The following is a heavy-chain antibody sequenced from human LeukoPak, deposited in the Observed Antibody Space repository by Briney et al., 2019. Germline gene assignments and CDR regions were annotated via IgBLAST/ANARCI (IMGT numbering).Heavy chain of an antibody. J-gene: IGHJ4*02. V-gene: IGHV1-8*01. CDR1: GYTFTSCD. CDR2: MNPNSGNT. CDR3: ARGNIAVAGSHFDY. Sequence: GASVKVSCKASGYTFTSCDINWVRQATGQGLEWMAWMNPNSGNTGYAQKFQGRVTMTRNTSISTAYMELSSLTSEDTAVYYCARGNIAVAGSHFDYWGQGTLVTVSS. D-gene: IGHD6-19*01.